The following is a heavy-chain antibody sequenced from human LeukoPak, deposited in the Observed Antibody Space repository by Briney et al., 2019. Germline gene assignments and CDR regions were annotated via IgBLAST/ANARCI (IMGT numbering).Heavy chain of an antibody. CDR1: GFTFSSYA. V-gene: IGHV3-23*01. CDR2: ISGSGGST. Sequence: GGSLRLSCAASGFTFSSYAMSWARQAPGKGLEWVSAISGSGGSTYYADSVKGRFTISRDNSKNTLYLQMNSLRAEDTAVYYCAKDQDLVGATLYYFDYWGQGTLVTVSS. CDR3: AKDQDLVGATLYYFDY. J-gene: IGHJ4*02. D-gene: IGHD1-26*01.